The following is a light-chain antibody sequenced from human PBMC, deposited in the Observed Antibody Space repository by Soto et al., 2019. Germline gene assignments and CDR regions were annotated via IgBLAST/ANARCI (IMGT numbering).Light chain of an antibody. CDR2: EVS. V-gene: IGLV2-8*01. CDR3: QSYDSSLSGVV. CDR1: SSDIGGYNY. J-gene: IGLJ2*01. Sequence: QSVLTQPPSASGSPGQSVAISCTGTSSDIGGYNYVSWYQQHPGKAPKLMIFEVSQRPSGVPDRFSGSKSGNTASLTVSGLPAEDEADYYCQSYDSSLSGVVFGGGTKLTVL.